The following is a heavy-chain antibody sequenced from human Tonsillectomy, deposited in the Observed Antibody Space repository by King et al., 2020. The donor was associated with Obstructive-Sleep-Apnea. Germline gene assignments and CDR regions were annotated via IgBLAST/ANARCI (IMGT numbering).Heavy chain of an antibody. CDR2: ILPGDSET. Sequence: QLVQSGAEVKKPGESLKISCKGSGYNFNTYWIAWVRQMPGKGLEWMGSILPGDSETRYSPSFQGQVTISADKSISTAYLQWNSLKALDTAMYYCARTYGSGWYYFDYWGQGTLVTVSS. CDR1: GYNFNTYW. J-gene: IGHJ4*02. V-gene: IGHV5-51*01. D-gene: IGHD6-19*01. CDR3: ARTYGSGWYYFDY.